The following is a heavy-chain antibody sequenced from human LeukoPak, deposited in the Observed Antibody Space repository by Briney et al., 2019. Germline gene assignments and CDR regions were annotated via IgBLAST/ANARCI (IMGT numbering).Heavy chain of an antibody. D-gene: IGHD6-19*01. CDR3: ARSSGWYDSTVRLTPSGGMDV. Sequence: PSETLSLTCTVSGGSISSSSYYWGWIRQPPEKGLEWIGSIYYTGGTYYSPSLKSRVTISVDTSKNQFSLKLSSVTAADTAVYYCARSSGWYDSTVRLTPSGGMDVWGQGTTVTVSS. CDR1: GGSISSSSYY. V-gene: IGHV4-39*07. J-gene: IGHJ6*02. CDR2: IYYTGGT.